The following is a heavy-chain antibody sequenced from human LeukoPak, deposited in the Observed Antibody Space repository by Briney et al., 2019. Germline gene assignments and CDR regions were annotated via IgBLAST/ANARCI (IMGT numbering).Heavy chain of an antibody. CDR3: ATLYSSGWYRAPQTPDY. Sequence: DPEDGETIYAQKFQGRVTMTEDTSTDTAYMELSSLRSEDTAVYYCATLYSSGWYRAPQTPDYWGQGTLVTVSS. J-gene: IGHJ4*02. CDR2: DPEDGET. D-gene: IGHD6-19*01. V-gene: IGHV1-24*01.